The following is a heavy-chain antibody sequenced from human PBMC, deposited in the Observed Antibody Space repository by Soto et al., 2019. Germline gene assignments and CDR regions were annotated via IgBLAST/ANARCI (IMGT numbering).Heavy chain of an antibody. J-gene: IGHJ5*02. Sequence: EVQLVESGGGLVQPGGSLRLSCAASGFTFSSYWVHWVRQAPGKGLVWVSRFNTDGSSTSYADSVKGRFTISRDNAKNTLYLQMNSLGAEDTAVYYCARRGQVGSGLAHWGQGTLVTVSS. D-gene: IGHD1-26*01. V-gene: IGHV3-74*01. CDR1: GFTFSSYW. CDR3: ARRGQVGSGLAH. CDR2: FNTDGSST.